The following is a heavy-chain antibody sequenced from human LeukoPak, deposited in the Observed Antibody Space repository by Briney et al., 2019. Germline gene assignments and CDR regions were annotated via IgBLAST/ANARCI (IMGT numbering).Heavy chain of an antibody. CDR3: AGGPIVVVPAYWFDP. D-gene: IGHD2-2*01. J-gene: IGHJ5*02. CDR2: IYYSGST. Sequence: SETLSLTCTVSGGSISSYYWSWIRQPPGKGLEWIGYIYYSGSTNYNPSLKGQVTISVDTSKNQFSLKLSSVTAADTAVYYCAGGPIVVVPAYWFDPWGQGTLVTVSS. CDR1: GGSISSYY. V-gene: IGHV4-59*01.